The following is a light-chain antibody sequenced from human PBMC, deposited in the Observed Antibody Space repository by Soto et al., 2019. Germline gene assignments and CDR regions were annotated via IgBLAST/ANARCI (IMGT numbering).Light chain of an antibody. CDR1: QSLVHSDGIAY. J-gene: IGKJ5*01. CDR2: KVP. CDR3: MQGTHWPIT. Sequence: VVMTRSPLSLPVTLGQRASISCRSNQSLVHSDGIAYFSWFQQRPGRSPRRLIYKVPNRDSGVPARFSGSGSGTDFALKISRVEAEDVGVYYCMQGTHWPITFGQGTRLEI. V-gene: IGKV2-30*02.